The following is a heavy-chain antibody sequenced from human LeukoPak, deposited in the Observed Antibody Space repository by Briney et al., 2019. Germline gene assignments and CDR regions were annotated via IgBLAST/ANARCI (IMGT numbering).Heavy chain of an antibody. Sequence: SQTLSLTCTVSGGSISSGSYYWSWIRQPAGKGLEWIGRIYTSGTTNYNPSLKSRVTVSVDTSKNQFSLKLSSVTAADTAVYYCARVGGLNPPNFYDRSGFFDYWGQGTLVTVSS. V-gene: IGHV4-61*02. CDR2: IYTSGTT. CDR1: GGSISSGSYY. D-gene: IGHD3-22*01. J-gene: IGHJ4*02. CDR3: ARVGGLNPPNFYDRSGFFDY.